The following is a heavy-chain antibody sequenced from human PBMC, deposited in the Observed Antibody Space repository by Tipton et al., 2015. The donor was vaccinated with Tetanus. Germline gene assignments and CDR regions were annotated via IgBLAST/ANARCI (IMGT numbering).Heavy chain of an antibody. CDR3: ASHLGSCTSTSCQPFVY. D-gene: IGHD2-2*01. CDR2: IFHDGTT. CDR1: GVSISTSDW. Sequence: TLSLTCAVSGVSISTSDWWSWVRQPPGKGLEWIGEIFHDGTTNYNPSLKSRVTISVDKSKSQFSLKWTSVTAADTAVYYCASHLGSCTSTSCQPFVYWGQGTLVTVSS. V-gene: IGHV4-4*02. J-gene: IGHJ4*02.